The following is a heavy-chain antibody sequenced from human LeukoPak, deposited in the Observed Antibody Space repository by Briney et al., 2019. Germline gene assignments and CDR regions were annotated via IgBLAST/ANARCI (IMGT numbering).Heavy chain of an antibody. CDR1: GGSISSYY. Sequence: PSETLSLTCTVSGGSISSYYWSWIRQPPGEGLEWIGYIYYSGSTNYNPSLKSRVTISVDTSKNQFSLKLSSVTAADTAVYYCARAQTTVTQGPDAFDIWGQGTMVTVSS. V-gene: IGHV4-59*01. CDR2: IYYSGST. CDR3: ARAQTTVTQGPDAFDI. J-gene: IGHJ3*02. D-gene: IGHD4-17*01.